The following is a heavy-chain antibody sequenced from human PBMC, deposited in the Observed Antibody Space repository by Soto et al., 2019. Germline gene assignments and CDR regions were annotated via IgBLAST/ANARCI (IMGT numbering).Heavy chain of an antibody. Sequence: SQTLSLTCAISGDSVSSNSAAWNWIRQSPSRGLEWLGRTYYRSKWYNDYAVSVKSRITINPDTSKNQFSLQLNSVTPEDTAAYYCAREQLDSIAAAGTIGLGYWGQGTLVTVSS. J-gene: IGHJ4*02. V-gene: IGHV6-1*01. D-gene: IGHD6-13*01. CDR2: TYYRSKWYN. CDR1: GDSVSSNSAA. CDR3: AREQLDSIAAAGTIGLGY.